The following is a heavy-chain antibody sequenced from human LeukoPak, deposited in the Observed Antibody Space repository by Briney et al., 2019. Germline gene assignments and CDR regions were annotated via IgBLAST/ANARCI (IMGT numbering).Heavy chain of an antibody. Sequence: GGSLRLSCAASGFTFSSYWMSWVRQAPGKGLEWVANIKQDGSEKQYVDSLKGRVTISRDNAKNSLYLEMNSLRAEDTAVYYCARAGGSTVSHSDYWGQGTLVTVSS. J-gene: IGHJ4*02. V-gene: IGHV3-7*01. CDR2: IKQDGSEK. CDR3: ARAGGSTVSHSDY. D-gene: IGHD4-17*01. CDR1: GFTFSSYW.